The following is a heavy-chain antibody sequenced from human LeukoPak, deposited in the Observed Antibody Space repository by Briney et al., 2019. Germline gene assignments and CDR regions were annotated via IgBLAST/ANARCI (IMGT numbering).Heavy chain of an antibody. D-gene: IGHD6-6*01. Sequence: GGSLRLSCTASGFTFSTYGMHWVRQAPGKGLEYISAISTNAGRTYYSKSVKGRFIISRDNSKNTMFLEMGSLRPDDTAVYYCVRSSTAAYNTAAALGGYFQHWGQGTLVTVSS. V-gene: IGHV3-64*01. J-gene: IGHJ1*01. CDR3: VRSSTAAYNTAAALGGYFQH. CDR2: ISTNAGRT. CDR1: GFTFSTYG.